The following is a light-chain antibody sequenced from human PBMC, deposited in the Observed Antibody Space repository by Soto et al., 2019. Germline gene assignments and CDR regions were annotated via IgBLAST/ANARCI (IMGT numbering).Light chain of an antibody. CDR2: EDN. Sequence: QSALTQPPSVSAAPGQKVTISCSGSSSNIGNNYVSWYQQLPGTAPKLLIYEDNKRPSGIPDRFSGSKSGTSATLGITGLQTGDEADYYCGTWDSSLRVGGVSGTGTKVTVL. CDR1: SSNIGNNY. V-gene: IGLV1-51*02. CDR3: GTWDSSLRVGGV. J-gene: IGLJ1*01.